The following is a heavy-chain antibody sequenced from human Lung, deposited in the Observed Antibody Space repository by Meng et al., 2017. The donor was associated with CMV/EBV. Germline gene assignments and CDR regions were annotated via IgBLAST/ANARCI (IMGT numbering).Heavy chain of an antibody. CDR3: AVDLWSGYYTTLDY. CDR1: GDTFSNYA. J-gene: IGHJ4*02. Sequence: SVKVSCKASGDTFSNYAFSWVRQAPGQGLERMGGIIPTFGAPNYAQKFDGRVTITTDKSTSTAYMELSGLTSEDSAVYYCAVDLWSGYYTTLDYWGLGTLVTVSS. V-gene: IGHV1-69*05. D-gene: IGHD3-3*01. CDR2: IIPTFGAP.